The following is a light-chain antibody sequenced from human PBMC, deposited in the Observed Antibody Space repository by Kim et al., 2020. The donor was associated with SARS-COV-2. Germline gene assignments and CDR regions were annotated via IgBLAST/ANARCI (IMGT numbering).Light chain of an antibody. CDR1: QSITKH. J-gene: IGKJ1*01. Sequence: DIQMTQSPSSLSASVGDRVTITCRASQSITKHLNWYQQRPGKAPKLLVCIASTLFSGVPSRFSGSGSGTEFTLTISNLQPEDFATYYCQQTYTTPYTFGQGTKVDIK. CDR3: QQTYTTPYT. CDR2: IAS. V-gene: IGKV1-39*01.